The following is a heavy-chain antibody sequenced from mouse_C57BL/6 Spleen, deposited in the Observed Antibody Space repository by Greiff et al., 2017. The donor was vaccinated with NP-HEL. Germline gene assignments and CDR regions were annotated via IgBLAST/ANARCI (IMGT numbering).Heavy chain of an antibody. Sequence: VQLQQPGAELVRPGSSVKLSCKASGYTFTSYWMDWVKQRPGQGLEWIGNIYPSDSETHYNQKFKDKATLTVDKSSSTAYMQLSSLTSEDSAVYYCARFYYDYSYWGQGTTLTVSS. CDR2: IYPSDSET. D-gene: IGHD2-4*01. J-gene: IGHJ2*01. V-gene: IGHV1-61*01. CDR1: GYTFTSYW. CDR3: ARFYYDYSY.